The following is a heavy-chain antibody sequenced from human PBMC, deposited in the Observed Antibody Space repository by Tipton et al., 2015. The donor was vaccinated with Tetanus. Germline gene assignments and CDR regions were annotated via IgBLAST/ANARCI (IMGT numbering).Heavy chain of an antibody. CDR2: IYPGDSDT. J-gene: IGHJ4*02. V-gene: IGHV5-51*01. CDR3: ARAHCSDGVCNFDY. Sequence: QLVQSGGEVKKPGESLKISCKGSGYIFNNYWIGWVRQMPGKGLEWMGIIYPGDSDTRYSPSFQGQVTISVDKSISTAYLQWGSLKASDTSMFYCARAHCSDGVCNFDYWGQGALVTVAS. D-gene: IGHD2-8*01. CDR1: GYIFNNYW.